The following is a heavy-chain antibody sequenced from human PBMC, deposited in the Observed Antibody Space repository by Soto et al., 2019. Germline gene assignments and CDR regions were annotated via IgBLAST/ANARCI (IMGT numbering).Heavy chain of an antibody. D-gene: IGHD1-1*01. V-gene: IGHV3-33*06. CDR2: VWSHGTDQ. J-gene: IGHJ4*02. CDR3: GKDIRSGSIDY. Sequence: GGSLRLSCVASGYIFGNHGMHWVRQAPGKGLEWVAVVWSHGTDQYYGDSVKGRFTVSKDDSTKTVYLRMNSLRAEDTAIYYCGKDIRSGSIDYWGQGTLVTVSS. CDR1: GYIFGNHG.